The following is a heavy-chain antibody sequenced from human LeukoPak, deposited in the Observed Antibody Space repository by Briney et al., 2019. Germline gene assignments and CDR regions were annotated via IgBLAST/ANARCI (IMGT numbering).Heavy chain of an antibody. D-gene: IGHD2-2*01. J-gene: IGHJ4*02. V-gene: IGHV4-4*07. CDR2: IYTSGST. CDR3: ARGPGCSSTSCYLGLRFSYYFDY. Sequence: SETLSLTCTVSGGSISSYYWSWIRQPAGKGLEWIGRIYTSGSTNYNPSLKSRVTMSVDTSENQFSLKLSSVTAADTAVYYCARGPGCSSTSCYLGLRFSYYFDYWGQGTLVTVSS. CDR1: GGSISSYY.